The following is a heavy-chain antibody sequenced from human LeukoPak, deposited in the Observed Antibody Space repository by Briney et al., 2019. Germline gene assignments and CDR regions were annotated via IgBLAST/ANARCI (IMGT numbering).Heavy chain of an antibody. CDR1: LDSTTSNF. CDR2: IHRSGSP. D-gene: IGHD2-15*01. V-gene: IGHV4-4*02. J-gene: IGHJ4*02. CDR3: ARDRLFQTRLTRYFDY. Sequence: SETLSLTCTVSLDSTTSNFWSWVRQPPGKGLEWIGEIHRSGSPNYNPSLQSRVTISIDRSRNQIALELSSVTAADTAVYYCARDRLFQTRLTRYFDYWGQGTLVTVSS.